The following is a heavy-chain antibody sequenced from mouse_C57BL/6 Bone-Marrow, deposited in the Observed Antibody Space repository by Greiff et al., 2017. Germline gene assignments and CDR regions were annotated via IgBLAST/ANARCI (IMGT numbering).Heavy chain of an antibody. V-gene: IGHV5-17*01. CDR2: ISSGSSTI. CDR1: GFTFSDYG. J-gene: IGHJ3*01. D-gene: IGHD1-1*01. Sequence: EVKLMESGGGLVKPGGSLKLSCAASGFTFSDYGMHWVRQAPETGLEWVAYISSGSSTIYYADTVKGRFTISRDNAKNTLFLQMTSLRSEDTAMYYCARRDGTSWFAYWGQGTLVTVSA. CDR3: ARRDGTSWFAY.